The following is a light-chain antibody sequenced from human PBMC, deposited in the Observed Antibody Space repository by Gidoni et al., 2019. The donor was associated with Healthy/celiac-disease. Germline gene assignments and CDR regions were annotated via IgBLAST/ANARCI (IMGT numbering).Light chain of an antibody. CDR1: QSLLHSNGYNY. V-gene: IGKV2-28*01. CDR3: MQALQTHT. CDR2: LGS. J-gene: IGKJ3*01. Sequence: DSVMTQSPLSLPVTPGEPASISCRSSQSLLHSNGYNYLDWYLQKPGQSPQLLIYLGSNRSSGVPDRFSGSGSSTDFTLKISRVEAEDVGVYYCMQALQTHTFGPGTKVDIK.